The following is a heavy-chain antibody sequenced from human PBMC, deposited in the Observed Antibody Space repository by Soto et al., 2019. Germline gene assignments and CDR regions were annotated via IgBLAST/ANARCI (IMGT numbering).Heavy chain of an antibody. J-gene: IGHJ4*02. V-gene: IGHV1-46*03. CDR1: GYTFTSYY. CDR3: ARGGEISLNWNDACFDY. CDR2: INPSGGST. D-gene: IGHD1-1*01. Sequence: GASVKVSCKASGYTFTSYYMHWVRQAPGQGLEWMGIINPSGGSTSYAQKFQGRVTMTRDTSTSTVYMELSSLRSEDTAVYYCARGGEISLNWNDACFDYWGQGTLVTVSS.